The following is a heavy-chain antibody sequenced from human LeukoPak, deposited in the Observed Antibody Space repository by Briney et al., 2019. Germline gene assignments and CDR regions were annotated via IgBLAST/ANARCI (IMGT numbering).Heavy chain of an antibody. D-gene: IGHD5-12*01. CDR1: GGSIRSYY. V-gene: IGHV4-59*01. CDR2: IYYSGST. Sequence: SETLSLTCTVSGGSIRSYYWGWIRQPPGKGLEWIGYIYYSGSTNYNPSLKSRVTISVDTSKNQFSLKLSSVTAADTAVYYCARGGPSGYAPSDVWGQGTTVTVSS. J-gene: IGHJ6*02. CDR3: ARGGPSGYAPSDV.